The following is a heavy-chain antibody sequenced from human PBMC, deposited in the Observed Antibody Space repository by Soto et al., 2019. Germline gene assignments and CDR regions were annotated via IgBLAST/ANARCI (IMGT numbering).Heavy chain of an antibody. D-gene: IGHD3-22*01. J-gene: IGHJ3*01. CDR1: GGFISSSIYY. CDR3: ENPVSSGYQGLEV. V-gene: IGHV4-39*01. CDR2: IYSSGST. Sequence: PSETLSLTCTVSGGFISSSIYYWAWIRQPPGKGLEWIGSIYSSGSTYYSPPLRSRVALSVDTSKNRFSVKLSSVTAADKAVYYCENPVSSGYQGLEVWGQGTMVTVSS.